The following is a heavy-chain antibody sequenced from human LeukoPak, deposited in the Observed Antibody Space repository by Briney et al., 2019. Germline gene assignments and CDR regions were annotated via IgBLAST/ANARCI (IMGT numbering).Heavy chain of an antibody. CDR3: ARGGRFLGY. Sequence: GGSLRLSCAASGFTFSGYSMNWVRQAPGKGLEWVSSISGSSSYIYYTDSVKGRFTISRDNAKNSLGLQMNSLRAEDTAVYYCARGGRFLGYWGQGILVTVSS. CDR2: ISGSSSYI. J-gene: IGHJ4*02. CDR1: GFTFSGYS. D-gene: IGHD3-3*01. V-gene: IGHV3-21*01.